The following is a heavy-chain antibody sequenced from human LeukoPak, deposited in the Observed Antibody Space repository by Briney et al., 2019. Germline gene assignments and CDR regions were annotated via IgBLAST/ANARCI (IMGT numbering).Heavy chain of an antibody. CDR3: AGEERLRFDS. CDR1: GGSISSHY. J-gene: IGHJ5*01. Sequence: SETLSLICTVSGGSISSHYWSWIRQPPGKGLEWIGYIYHSGSTNYNPSLQSRVTISVDTSKNQFSLRLYSVTAADTAVYYCAGEERLRFDSWGQGTLVTVSS. V-gene: IGHV4-59*11. CDR2: IYHSGST. D-gene: IGHD1-1*01.